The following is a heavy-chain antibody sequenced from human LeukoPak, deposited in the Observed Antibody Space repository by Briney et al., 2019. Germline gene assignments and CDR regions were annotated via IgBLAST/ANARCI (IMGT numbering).Heavy chain of an antibody. Sequence: GGSLSLSCAASGFTFSSYAMTWVRPAPGKGLEWVSAFSGSAGTTYYADSVKGRFTNSRDNSKNTLYLQMNSLKAEDTAVYYCARGVWFGESWAGYWGQGTLVTVSS. CDR3: ARGVWFGESWAGY. CDR2: FSGSAGTT. V-gene: IGHV3-23*01. D-gene: IGHD3-10*01. CDR1: GFTFSSYA. J-gene: IGHJ4*02.